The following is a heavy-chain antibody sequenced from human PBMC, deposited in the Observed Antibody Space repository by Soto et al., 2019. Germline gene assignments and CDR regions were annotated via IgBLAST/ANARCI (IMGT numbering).Heavy chain of an antibody. V-gene: IGHV4-59*01. D-gene: IGHD2-2*01. CDR3: AREGSRGYCSSTSCYGGWFDP. J-gene: IGHJ5*02. CDR1: GGSISSYY. Sequence: SETLSLTCTITGGSISSYYWSWIRQPTGKGLEWIGYIYYSGSTNYNPSLKSRVTISVDTSKNQFSLKLSSVTAADTAVYYCAREGSRGYCSSTSCYGGWFDPWGQGTLVTVS. CDR2: IYYSGST.